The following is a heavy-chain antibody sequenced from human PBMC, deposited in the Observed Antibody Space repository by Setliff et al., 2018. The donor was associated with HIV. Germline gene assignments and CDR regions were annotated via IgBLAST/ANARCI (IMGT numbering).Heavy chain of an antibody. CDR2: INHSGNT. D-gene: IGHD6-6*01. V-gene: IGHV4-38-2*01. CDR3: ARHRASSSGFPLDF. CDR1: GYSISNGYY. J-gene: IGHJ4*02. Sequence: PSETLSLTCAVSGYSISNGYYWAWIRQPPGKGLEWIGSINHSGNTYYYPSLKSRVTMSVDTSKNQFSLRLSSVTATDTAVYYCARHRASSSGFPLDFWGQGILVTVSS.